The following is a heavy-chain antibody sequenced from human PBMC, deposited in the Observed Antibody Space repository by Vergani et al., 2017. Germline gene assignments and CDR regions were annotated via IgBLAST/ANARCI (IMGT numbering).Heavy chain of an antibody. Sequence: QVQLVESGGGVVQPGGSLRLSCAAAGFTFSSNGMHWVCQAPGKGLERVAFIRYDGSRTHDVDSVKGRFTISRDNSNNTMYLQMNSLRPEETATYYCVKGEFAGTPDNWLEPWGEGAQVTVSA. D-gene: IGHD3-10*01. CDR1: GFTFSSNG. CDR3: VKGEFAGTPDNWLEP. V-gene: IGHV3-30*02. CDR2: IRYDGSRT. J-gene: IGHJ5*02.